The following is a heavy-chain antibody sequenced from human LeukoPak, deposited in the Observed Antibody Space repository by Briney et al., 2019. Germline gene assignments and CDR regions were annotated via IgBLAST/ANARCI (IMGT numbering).Heavy chain of an antibody. CDR1: GGSVSSGSYY. CDR2: IYYSGST. CDR3: ARDPVYDAFDI. D-gene: IGHD2-8*01. V-gene: IGHV4-61*01. J-gene: IGHJ3*02. Sequence: SETLSLTCTVSGGSVSSGSYYWSWIRQPSGKGLEWIGYIYYSGSTNYNPSLKSRVTISVDTSKNQFSLKLSSVTAADTAVYYCARDPVYDAFDIWGQGTMVTVSS.